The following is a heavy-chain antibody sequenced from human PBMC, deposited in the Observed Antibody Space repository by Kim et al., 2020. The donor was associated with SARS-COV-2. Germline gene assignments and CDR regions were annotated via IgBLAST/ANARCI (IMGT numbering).Heavy chain of an antibody. CDR2: IDPSDSYT. CDR1: GYSFTSYW. D-gene: IGHD3-10*01. J-gene: IGHJ4*02. V-gene: IGHV5-10-1*01. CDR3: ARHLSYGSGSYEFDY. Sequence: GESLKISCKGSGYSFTSYWISWVRQMPGKGLEWMGRIDPSDSYTNYSPSFQGHVTISADKSISTAYLQWSSLKASDTAMYYCARHLSYGSGSYEFDYWGQGTLVTVSS.